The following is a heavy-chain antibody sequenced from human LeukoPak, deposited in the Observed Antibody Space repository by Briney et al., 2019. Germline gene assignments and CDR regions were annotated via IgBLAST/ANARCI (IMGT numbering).Heavy chain of an antibody. V-gene: IGHV4-34*01. CDR3: ARLLDSGRGLNFDY. CDR2: INHSGST. CDR1: GGSFSGYY. D-gene: IGHD6-19*01. J-gene: IGHJ4*02. Sequence: SSETLSLTCAVYGGSFSGYYWSWIRQPPGKGLEWIGEINHSGSTNYNPSLKSRVTISVDTSKNQFSLKLSSVTAADTAAYYCARLLDSGRGLNFDYWGQGTLVTVSS.